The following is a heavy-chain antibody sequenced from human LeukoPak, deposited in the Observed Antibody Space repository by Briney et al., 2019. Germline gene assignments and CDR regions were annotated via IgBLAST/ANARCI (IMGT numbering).Heavy chain of an antibody. CDR1: EFSVGSNY. CDR3: ARGHSSSPNWFDP. Sequence: PGGSLRLSCAASEFSVGSNYMTWVRQAPGKGLEWVSLIYSGGSTYYADSVKGRFTISRDNSKNTLYLQMNSLRAEDTAVYYCARGHSSSPNWFDPWGQGTLVTVSS. CDR2: IYSGGST. V-gene: IGHV3-66*01. D-gene: IGHD6-13*01. J-gene: IGHJ5*02.